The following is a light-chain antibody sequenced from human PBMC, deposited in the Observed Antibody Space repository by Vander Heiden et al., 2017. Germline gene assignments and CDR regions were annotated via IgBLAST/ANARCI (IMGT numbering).Light chain of an antibody. CDR3: GTWDSSLSNAV. CDR2: DNN. J-gene: IGLJ1*01. V-gene: IGLV1-51*01. Sequence: QSVLTLPPAVSAAPGQKVTISRPGSSSNIRKNYVSWYQQVPGTAPKLLIYDNNKRPSGIPDRFSGSKSGTSATLGITGLQTGDEADYYCGTWDSSLSNAVFGTGTKVTVL. CDR1: SSNIRKNY.